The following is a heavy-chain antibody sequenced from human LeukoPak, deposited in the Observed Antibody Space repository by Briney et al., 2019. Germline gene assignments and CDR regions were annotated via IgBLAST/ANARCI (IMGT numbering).Heavy chain of an antibody. D-gene: IGHD3-22*01. CDR3: ARDYYYDSSGYYYPFDY. CDR2: ISSSSSTI. CDR1: GFTFSSYS. J-gene: IGHJ4*02. V-gene: IGHV3-48*02. Sequence: GGSLRLSCAASGFTFSSYSMNWVRQAPGKGLEWVSYISSSSSTIHYADSVKGRFTISRDNAKNSLYLQMNSLRDEDTAVYYCARDYYYDSSGYYYPFDYWGQGTLVTVSS.